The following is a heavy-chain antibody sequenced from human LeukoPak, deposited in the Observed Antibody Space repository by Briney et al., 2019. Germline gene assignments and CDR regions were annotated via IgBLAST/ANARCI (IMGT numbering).Heavy chain of an antibody. CDR3: TSETNYYDSSGYYSPFDY. J-gene: IGHJ4*02. D-gene: IGHD3-22*01. CDR1: GFTFSNAW. Sequence: GGSLRLSCAASGFTFSNAWTNWVRQAPGKGLEWVGRIKSKPDGGTTDYAAPVKGRFTISRDDSKNTLYLQMNSLKTEDTAVYYCTSETNYYDSSGYYSPFDYWGQGTLVTVSS. V-gene: IGHV3-15*07. CDR2: IKSKPDGGTT.